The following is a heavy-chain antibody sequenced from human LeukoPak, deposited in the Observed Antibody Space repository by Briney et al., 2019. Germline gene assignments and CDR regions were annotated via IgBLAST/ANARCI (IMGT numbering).Heavy chain of an antibody. D-gene: IGHD6-13*01. CDR1: GYTFTSYD. V-gene: IGHV1-8*01. CDR3: ARGGYSSSWWANDAFDI. J-gene: IGHJ3*02. CDR2: MNPNSGNT. Sequence: ASVKVSCKASGYTFTSYDINWVRQATGQGLEWMGWMNPNSGNTGYAQKFQGRVTMTRNTSISTAYMELSSLRSEDTAVYYCARGGYSSSWWANDAFDIWGQGTMVTVSS.